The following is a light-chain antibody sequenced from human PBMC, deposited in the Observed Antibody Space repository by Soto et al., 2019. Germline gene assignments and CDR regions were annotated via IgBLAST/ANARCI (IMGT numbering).Light chain of an antibody. Sequence: IQLTQSPSSLSASVGDRVTITCQASQNINNYLNWYQQKPGKAPKLLIYDASSLESGAPSRFSGSGSGTEFTLTISSLQPDDFATYYCQQYNSYSWTFGQGTKVDIK. CDR1: QNINNY. CDR2: DAS. J-gene: IGKJ1*01. CDR3: QQYNSYSWT. V-gene: IGKV1-5*01.